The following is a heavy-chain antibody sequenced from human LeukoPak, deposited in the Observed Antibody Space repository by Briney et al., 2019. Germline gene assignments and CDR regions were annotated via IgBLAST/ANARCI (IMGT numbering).Heavy chain of an antibody. CDR2: IYSSGTT. CDR1: GGSISSYY. CDR3: ARDTDLTYYYYGMDV. V-gene: IGHV4-4*07. J-gene: IGHJ6*02. D-gene: IGHD2-8*02. Sequence: SETLSLTCTVSGGSISSYYWSWIRQPAGKGLEWIGRIYSSGTTNYNPSFKSRVTMSVDTSKNQFSLNLNSVTAADTAVYYCARDTDLTYYYYGMDVWGQGTTVTVSS.